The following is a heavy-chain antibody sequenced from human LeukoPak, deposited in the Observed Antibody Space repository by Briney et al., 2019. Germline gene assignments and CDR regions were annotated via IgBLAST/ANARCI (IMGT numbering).Heavy chain of an antibody. Sequence: GGSLRLSCAASGFTFSSYGMSWVRQAPGKGLEWVSAISGSGGSTYYADSVKGRFTISRDNSKNTLYLQMNSLRAEDTAVYYCAKTRSHYYDSSGSDYWGQGTLVTVSS. V-gene: IGHV3-23*01. CDR3: AKTRSHYYDSSGSDY. D-gene: IGHD3-22*01. CDR2: ISGSGGST. CDR1: GFTFSSYG. J-gene: IGHJ4*02.